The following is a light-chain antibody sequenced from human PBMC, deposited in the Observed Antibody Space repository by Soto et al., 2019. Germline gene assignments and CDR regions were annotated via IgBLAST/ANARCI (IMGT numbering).Light chain of an antibody. CDR2: DDR. V-gene: IGLV3-21*02. Sequence: SYELTQAPSVSVAPGQTATITCGGDNIGGKSVHWYQQKPGQAPILVVDDDRDRPSGIPERFSGSSSGNTATLTISGLQTDDEADYYCCSHAGSSTYLFGTGTKLTVL. CDR1: NIGGKS. CDR3: CSHAGSSTYL. J-gene: IGLJ1*01.